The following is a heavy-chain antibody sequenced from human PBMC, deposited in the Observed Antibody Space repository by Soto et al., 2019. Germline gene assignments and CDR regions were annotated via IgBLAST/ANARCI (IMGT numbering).Heavy chain of an antibody. Sequence: GESLKISCKGSGYSLTSYWIGWVRQMPGKGLEWMGIIYPGDSDTRYSPSFQGQVTISADKSISTAYLQWSSLKASDTAMYYCARVPSGSYYYDSSGYLYWGQGTLVTVSS. V-gene: IGHV5-51*01. J-gene: IGHJ4*02. CDR2: IYPGDSDT. D-gene: IGHD3-22*01. CDR3: ARVPSGSYYYDSSGYLY. CDR1: GYSLTSYW.